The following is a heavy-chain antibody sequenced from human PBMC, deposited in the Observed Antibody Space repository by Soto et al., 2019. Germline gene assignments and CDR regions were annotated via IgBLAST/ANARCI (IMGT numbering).Heavy chain of an antibody. CDR1: GDSVSTSTAT. D-gene: IGHD2-8*01. J-gene: IGHJ5*01. CDR3: ARLIGNSWLDS. CDR2: TYYRSKWYY. Sequence: SQTLSLTCAISGDSVSTSTATWDWIRQSPSRGLEWLGRTYYRSKWYYDYALSVQGRITINADTYNNQLSLHLNSVTPDDTAVYFCARLIGNSWLDSWGQGTLVTVSS. V-gene: IGHV6-1*01.